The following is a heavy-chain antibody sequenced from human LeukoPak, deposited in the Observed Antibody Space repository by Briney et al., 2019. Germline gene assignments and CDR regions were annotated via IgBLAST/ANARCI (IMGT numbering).Heavy chain of an antibody. CDR2: IIPIFGTA. D-gene: IGHD6-6*01. V-gene: IGHV1-69*13. CDR1: GGTFSSYA. J-gene: IGHJ4*02. Sequence: SVKVSCKASGGTFSSYAISWVQQAPGQGLEWMGGIIPIFGTANYAQKFQGRVTITADESTSTAYMELSSLRSEDTAVYYCARDSGEQLGYDYWGQGTLVTVSS. CDR3: ARDSGEQLGYDY.